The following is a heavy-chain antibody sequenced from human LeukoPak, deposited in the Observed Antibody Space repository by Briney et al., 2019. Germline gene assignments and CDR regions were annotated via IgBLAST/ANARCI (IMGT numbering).Heavy chain of an antibody. Sequence: GGSLRLSCAASGFTFSSYAMSWVRQAPGKGLEWVSGISGRDSTTYYADSVKGRFTISRDNSKNTLYLQMNSLRAEDTAIYYCAKESLLLRGPLLIYYFDFWGQGTLVTVSS. CDR3: AKESLLLRGPLLIYYFDF. D-gene: IGHD3-10*01. CDR2: ISGRDSTT. V-gene: IGHV3-23*01. CDR1: GFTFSSYA. J-gene: IGHJ4*02.